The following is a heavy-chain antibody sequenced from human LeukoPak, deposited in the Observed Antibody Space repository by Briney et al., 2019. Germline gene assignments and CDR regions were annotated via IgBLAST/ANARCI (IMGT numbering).Heavy chain of an antibody. CDR1: GYTFTSYD. V-gene: IGHV1-8*01. D-gene: IGHD5-24*01. Sequence: ASVKVSCKASGYTFTSYDINWVRQAPGQGLEWMGWMNPNSGNTVYAQKFQGRVTMTRNTSISTAYMELRSLRSEDTAVYYCARVKSKGEWVQLGYWGQGTLVTVSS. J-gene: IGHJ4*02. CDR2: MNPNSGNT. CDR3: ARVKSKGEWVQLGY.